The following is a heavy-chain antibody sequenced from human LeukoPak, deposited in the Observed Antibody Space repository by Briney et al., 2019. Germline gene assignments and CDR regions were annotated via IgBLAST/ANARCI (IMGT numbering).Heavy chain of an antibody. CDR1: RGTFSNYA. CDR3: ASGSRIRYFAWPHTTGDY. J-gene: IGHJ4*02. CDR2: IIPHLAIA. V-gene: IGHV1-69*04. Sequence: GASVKVSCKASRGTFSNYAISWVRQAPGQGLEWMGRIIPHLAIADYAQKFQGRVTITADKSTSTAYMEVSSLRSEDTAVYYCASGSRIRYFAWPHTTGDYWGQGTLVTVSS. D-gene: IGHD3-9*01.